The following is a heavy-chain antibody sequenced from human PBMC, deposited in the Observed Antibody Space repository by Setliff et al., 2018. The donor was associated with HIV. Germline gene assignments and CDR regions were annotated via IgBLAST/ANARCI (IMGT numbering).Heavy chain of an antibody. V-gene: IGHV3-48*04. CDR2: ISSTSSTI. CDR3: ARDSRARGIEYGMDV. Sequence: GGSLRLSCAASGFTFSSYSMNWVRQAPGKGLEWVSYISSTSSTIYYADSVKGRFTISRDNAKKSLYLQMNSLRAEDTAVYYCARDSRARGIEYGMDVWGQGTTVTVSS. CDR1: GFTFSSYS. J-gene: IGHJ6*02. D-gene: IGHD3-16*01.